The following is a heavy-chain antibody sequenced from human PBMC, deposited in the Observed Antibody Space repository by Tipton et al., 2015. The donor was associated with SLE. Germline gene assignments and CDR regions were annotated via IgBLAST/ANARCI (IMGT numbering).Heavy chain of an antibody. CDR3: VRSGPLYGMDV. CDR1: GFTANTNY. J-gene: IGHJ6*02. Sequence: VQLVQSGGSTIPPAGSLRLSCAASGFTANTNYMSWVRQVPGKGLEWVTVIWSGGTTYYAESVKGRFTISRDNPKNTVYLQINSLSADETAVYHCVRSGPLYGMDVWGQGTTVTVSS. V-gene: IGHV3-53*01. CDR2: IWSGGTT.